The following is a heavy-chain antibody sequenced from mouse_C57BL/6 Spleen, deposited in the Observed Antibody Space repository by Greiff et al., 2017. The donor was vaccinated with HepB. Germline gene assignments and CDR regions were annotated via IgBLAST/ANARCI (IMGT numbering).Heavy chain of an antibody. CDR2: IDPETGGT. D-gene: IGHD2-4*01. Sequence: VKVVESGAELVRPGASVTLSCKASGYTFTDYEMHWVKQTPVHGLEWIGAIDPETGGTAYNQKFKGKAILTADKSSSTAYMELRSLTSEDSAVYYCTRRDYRSFDYWGQGTTLTVSS. CDR1: GYTFTDYE. CDR3: TRRDYRSFDY. V-gene: IGHV1-15*01. J-gene: IGHJ2*01.